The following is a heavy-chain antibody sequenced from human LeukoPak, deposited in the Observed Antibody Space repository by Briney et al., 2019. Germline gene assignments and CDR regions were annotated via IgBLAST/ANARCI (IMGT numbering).Heavy chain of an antibody. CDR2: ISAYNGNT. CDR1: GYTFTSYG. J-gene: IGHJ6*02. V-gene: IGHV1-18*01. CDR3: ARRPPMDRWLQFGYYYYGMDV. D-gene: IGHD5-24*01. Sequence: ASVKVSCKASGYTFTSYGISWVRQAPGQGLEWMGWISAYNGNTNYAQKLQGRVTMTTDTSTSTAYMELRSLRSDDTAVYYCARRPPMDRWLQFGYYYYGMDVWGQGTTVTVSS.